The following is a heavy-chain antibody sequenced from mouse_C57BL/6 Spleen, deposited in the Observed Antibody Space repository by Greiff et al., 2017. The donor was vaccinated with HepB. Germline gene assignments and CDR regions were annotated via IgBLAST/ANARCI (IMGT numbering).Heavy chain of an antibody. CDR3: ARHGGSSPLFDY. V-gene: IGHV5-6*01. J-gene: IGHJ2*01. CDR1: GFTFSSYG. D-gene: IGHD1-1*01. Sequence: EVKLMESGGDLVKPGGSLKLSCAASGFTFSSYGMSWVRQTPDKRLEWVATISSGGSYTYYPDSVKGRFTISRDNAKNTLYLQMSSLKSEDTAMYYCARHGGSSPLFDYWGQGTTLTVSS. CDR2: ISSGGSYT.